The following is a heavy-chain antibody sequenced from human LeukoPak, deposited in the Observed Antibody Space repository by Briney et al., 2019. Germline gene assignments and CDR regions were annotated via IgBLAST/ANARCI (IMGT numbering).Heavy chain of an antibody. V-gene: IGHV3-9*01. CDR2: ISWNSGSI. CDR3: ARDLYYYYYMDV. CDR1: GFTFDDYA. J-gene: IGHJ6*03. Sequence: GRSLRLSCAASGFTFDDYAMHWVRQAPGKGLEWVSGISWNSGSIGYADSVKGRFTISRDNAKNTLYLQMNSLRAEDTAVYYCARDLYYYYYMDVWGKGTTVTVSS.